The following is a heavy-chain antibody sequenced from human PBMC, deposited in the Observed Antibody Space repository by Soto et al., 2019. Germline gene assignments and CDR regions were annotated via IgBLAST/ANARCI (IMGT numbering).Heavy chain of an antibody. V-gene: IGHV3-23*01. J-gene: IGHJ5*02. CDR3: AQDLVRGSRGRPGP. CDR1: GFTFSSYA. CDR2: ISGSGGST. D-gene: IGHD3-10*01. Sequence: EVQRLESGGGLVQPGGSLRLSCAASGFTFSSYAMSWVRQAPGKGLEWVSAISGSGGSTYYADSVKGRFTISRDNSKNPLYLQMNSLRAEDTAVYYCAQDLVRGSRGRPGPWGQGTLVTVSS.